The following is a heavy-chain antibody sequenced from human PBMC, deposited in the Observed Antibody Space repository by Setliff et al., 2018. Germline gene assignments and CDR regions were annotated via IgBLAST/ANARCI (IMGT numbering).Heavy chain of an antibody. CDR3: AAPGGGSYRF. V-gene: IGHV4-39*01. CDR1: GGSISTDHYY. CDR2: IDYTGNT. J-gene: IGHJ4*02. D-gene: IGHD1-26*01. Sequence: KPSETLSLTCTASGGSISTDHYYWGWIRQPPGKGLEWIGSIDYTGNTWHNPSLKSRVTISVDTSKNQFSLNLSPVTAADTAVYYCAAPGGGSYRFWGQGTLVTVSS.